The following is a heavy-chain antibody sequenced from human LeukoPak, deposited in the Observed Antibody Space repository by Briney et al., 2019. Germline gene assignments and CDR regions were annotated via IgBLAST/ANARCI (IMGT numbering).Heavy chain of an antibody. D-gene: IGHD1-26*01. CDR2: IYYSGST. CDR3: ARDISGSYLQ. J-gene: IGHJ4*02. V-gene: IGHV4-39*07. CDR1: GGSISSSGYY. Sequence: SETLSLTCTVSGGSISSSGYYWAWIRQPPGKGLEWIGSIYYSGSTYYNPSFRSRVTISLDPSKDQFFLKLTSVTAADTAVYYCARDISGSYLQWGQGTLVTVSS.